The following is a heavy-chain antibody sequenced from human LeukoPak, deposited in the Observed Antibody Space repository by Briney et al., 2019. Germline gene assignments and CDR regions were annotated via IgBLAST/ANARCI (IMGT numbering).Heavy chain of an antibody. Sequence: GASVKLSCKASRYTFTDYYMNWVRQAPGQGLEGMGWIHPNSGGTNYAQKFQGRVTMTTDTSISTTYMELSRLTFDDTAVYYCGRKSAARKTSEFDYWGQGTLVTVSS. CDR3: GRKSAARKTSEFDY. V-gene: IGHV1-2*02. CDR2: IHPNSGGT. CDR1: RYTFTDYY. D-gene: IGHD6-6*01. J-gene: IGHJ4*02.